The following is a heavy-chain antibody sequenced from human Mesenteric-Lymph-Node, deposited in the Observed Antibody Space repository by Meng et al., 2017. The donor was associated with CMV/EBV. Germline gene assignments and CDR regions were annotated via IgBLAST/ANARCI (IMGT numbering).Heavy chain of an antibody. J-gene: IGHJ1*01. V-gene: IGHV3-21*01. CDR1: GFTFSNSD. Sequence: GESLKISCAASGFTFSNSDMNWVRQAPGKGLEWVSSISSSSSYIYYADSVKGRFTISRDNSKNTLYLQMNSLRAEDTAVYYCAKRGGYCSSTSCLYFQHWGQGTLVTVSS. CDR2: ISSSSSYI. D-gene: IGHD2-2*01. CDR3: AKRGGYCSSTSCLYFQH.